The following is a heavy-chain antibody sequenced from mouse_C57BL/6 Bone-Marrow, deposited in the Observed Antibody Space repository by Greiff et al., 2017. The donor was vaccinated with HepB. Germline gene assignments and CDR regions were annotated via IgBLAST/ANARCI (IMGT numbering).Heavy chain of an antibody. D-gene: IGHD1-1*01. Sequence: EVKLVDSGGGLVQPGGSMKLSCVASGFTFSNYWMNWVRQSPEKGLEWVAQIRLKSDNYATHYAESVKGRFTISRDDSKSSVYLQMNNLRAEDTGIYYCTDYYGSSYGFDYWGQGTTLTVSS. V-gene: IGHV6-3*01. CDR3: TDYYGSSYGFDY. J-gene: IGHJ2*01. CDR1: GFTFSNYW. CDR2: IRLKSDNYAT.